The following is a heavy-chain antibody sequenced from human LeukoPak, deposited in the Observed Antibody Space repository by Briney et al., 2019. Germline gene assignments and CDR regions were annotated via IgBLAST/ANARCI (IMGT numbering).Heavy chain of an antibody. CDR2: IIPILGIA. CDR1: GGTFSSYA. D-gene: IGHD2-15*01. J-gene: IGHJ5*02. Sequence: VASVKVSCKASGGTFSSYAISWVRQAPGQGLEWMGRIIPILGIANYAQKFQGRVTITADESTSTAYMELRSLRSDDTAVYYCAREGRGYCSGGSCYLSWFDPWGQGTLVTVSS. CDR3: AREGRGYCSGGSCYLSWFDP. V-gene: IGHV1-69*04.